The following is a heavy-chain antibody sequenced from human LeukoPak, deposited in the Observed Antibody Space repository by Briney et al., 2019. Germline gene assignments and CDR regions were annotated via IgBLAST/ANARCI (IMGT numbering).Heavy chain of an antibody. CDR2: IYYSGST. CDR1: GGSISSGDYF. Sequence: PSQTLSLTCTVSGGSISSGDYFWSWIRQPPGKGLEWIGYIYYSGSTYYNPSLKSRVTISVDTSKNQFSLKLSSVTAADTAVYYCATRAVEMATITEGTSDYWGQGTLVTVSS. J-gene: IGHJ4*02. V-gene: IGHV4-30-4*01. CDR3: ATRAVEMATITEGTSDY. D-gene: IGHD5-24*01.